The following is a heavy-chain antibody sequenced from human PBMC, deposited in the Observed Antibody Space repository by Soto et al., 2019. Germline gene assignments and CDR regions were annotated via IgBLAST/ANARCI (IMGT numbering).Heavy chain of an antibody. CDR1: GYSISSGYY. CDR2: IYHGGST. J-gene: IGHJ4*02. CDR3: ARGRGYSYGYPFDY. Sequence: LSLTCAVSGYSISSGYYWGWIRQPPGKGLEWIGSIYHGGSTYYNPSLKSRVTISVDTSKNHFSLKLSSVTAADTAIYSCARGRGYSYGYPFDYWGQGTLVTVSS. V-gene: IGHV4-38-2*01. D-gene: IGHD5-18*01.